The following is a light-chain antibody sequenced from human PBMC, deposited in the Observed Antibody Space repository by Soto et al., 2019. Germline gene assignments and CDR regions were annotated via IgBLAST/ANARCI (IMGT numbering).Light chain of an antibody. CDR1: QSISSW. J-gene: IGKJ1*01. Sequence: DIQMTQSPSTLSASVGDRVTITCRASQSISSWLAWYQQKPGKAPKLLIYDASSLESGVPSRFSGSGSGTEFDLTISSLQPDDFAPYYCQQYNSYLWTFGQGTKVEIK. CDR2: DAS. V-gene: IGKV1-5*01. CDR3: QQYNSYLWT.